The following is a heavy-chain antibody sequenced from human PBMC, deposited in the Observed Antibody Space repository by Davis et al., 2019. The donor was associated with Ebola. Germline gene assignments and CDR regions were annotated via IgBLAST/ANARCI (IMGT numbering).Heavy chain of an antibody. CDR1: GFIFRNYV. CDR2: FGTGGDT. V-gene: IGHV3-23*01. CDR3: VKDSSNIWFDI. D-gene: IGHD2/OR15-2a*01. J-gene: IGHJ3*02. Sequence: GESLKISCETSGFIFRNYVMRWVRQAPGKGLAWVSTFGTGGDTYYADSVKGRFAISRDNSRGTLYLQMNSLRVEDSAIYYCVKDSSNIWFDIWGQGTLVTVSS.